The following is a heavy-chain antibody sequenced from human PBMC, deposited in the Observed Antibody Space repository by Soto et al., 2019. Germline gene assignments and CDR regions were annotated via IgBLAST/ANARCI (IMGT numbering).Heavy chain of an antibody. V-gene: IGHV3-49*03. J-gene: IGHJ4*02. CDR3: SKSAGTGWPFDN. CDR1: GFTFGDYA. Sequence: GGSLRLSCTTSGFTFGDYAMSWFRQAPGKGLEWVGLIRSKTYSGTADYAASVKGRFTISRDDSKGIAYLEMNGLKIEDTAFYYCSKSAGTGWPFDNWGQGIQVTVSS. CDR2: IRSKTYSGTA. D-gene: IGHD6-19*01.